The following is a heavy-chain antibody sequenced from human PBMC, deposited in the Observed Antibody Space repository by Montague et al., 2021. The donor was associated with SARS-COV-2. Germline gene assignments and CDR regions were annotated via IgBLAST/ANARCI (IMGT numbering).Heavy chain of an antibody. Sequence: TLSLTCTVSGGSISSVYFYWSWIRQPAGKGLEWIGLIYHGGNTDYNPSLKSRVTISVDTSKNQFSLKLSSVTAADTAVYYCASVYTVTYYFDYWGRGTLVTAS. CDR1: GGSISSVYFY. D-gene: IGHD4-17*01. CDR3: ASVYTVTYYFDY. J-gene: IGHJ4*02. V-gene: IGHV4-61*02. CDR2: IYHGGNT.